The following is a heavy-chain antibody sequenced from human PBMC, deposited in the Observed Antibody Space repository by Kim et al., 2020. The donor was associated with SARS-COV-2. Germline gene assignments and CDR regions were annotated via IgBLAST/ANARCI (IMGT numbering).Heavy chain of an antibody. D-gene: IGHD3-9*01. CDR3: AKSLYYDILTGDYFDY. V-gene: IGHV3-30*02. J-gene: IGHJ4*02. Sequence: EKGRFTNSKDNTQNTLYLQMNSLRAEDTAVYDCAKSLYYDILTGDYFDYWGQGTLVTVSS.